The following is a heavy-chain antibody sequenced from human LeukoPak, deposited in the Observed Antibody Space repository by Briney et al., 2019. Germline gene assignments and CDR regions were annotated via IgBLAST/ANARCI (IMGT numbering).Heavy chain of an antibody. CDR2: INDSGRRT. J-gene: IGHJ6*02. D-gene: IGHD5-24*01. CDR3: ASSTYNYDYALDV. CDR1: GFTLTNHG. V-gene: IGHV3-23*01. Sequence: GGSLRLSCAVSGFTLTNHGVSWVRQAPGKGLEWVSLINDSGRRTYYADSVKGRFTVSRDNSKYTLYLQMNSLRVEDTAVYYCASSTYNYDYALDVWGQGTTVTVSS.